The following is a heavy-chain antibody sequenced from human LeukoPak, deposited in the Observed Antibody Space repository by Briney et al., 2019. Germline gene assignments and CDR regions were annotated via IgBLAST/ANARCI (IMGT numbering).Heavy chain of an antibody. D-gene: IGHD5-24*01. CDR1: GGTFSSYA. J-gene: IGHJ4*02. CDR3: ARGAEMATAPFDY. V-gene: IGHV1-69*13. Sequence: GASVKVSCKASGGTFSSYAISWVRQAPGQGLEWMGGIIPIFGTANYAQKFQGRVTITADESTGTAYMELSSLRSEDTAVYYCARGAEMATAPFDYWGQGTLVTVSS. CDR2: IIPIFGTA.